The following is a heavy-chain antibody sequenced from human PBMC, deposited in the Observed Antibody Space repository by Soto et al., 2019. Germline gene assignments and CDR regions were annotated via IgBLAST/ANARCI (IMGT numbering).Heavy chain of an antibody. V-gene: IGHV4-30-4*01. J-gene: IGHJ4*02. D-gene: IGHD3-22*01. CDR3: ARGYYDSSGPVDY. CDR2: IYYSGST. CDR1: GGSISSGDYY. Sequence: SETLSLTCTVSGGSISSGDYYWSWIRQPPGKGLEWIGYIYYSGSTYYNPSLKSRVTISVDTSKNQFSLKLSSVAAADTAVYYCARGYYDSSGPVDYWGQGTLVTVSS.